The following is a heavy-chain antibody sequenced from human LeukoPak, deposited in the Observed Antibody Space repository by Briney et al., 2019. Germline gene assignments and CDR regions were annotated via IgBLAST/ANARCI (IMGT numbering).Heavy chain of an antibody. CDR3: ASRGSGLADY. Sequence: SETLSLTCTVSGGSISSYYWSWIRQPPGKGLEWIGYIYYSDSGSTNYNPSLKSRVTISVDTSKNQFSLKLNSVTAADTAMYYCASRGSGLADYWGQGTLVTVPS. J-gene: IGHJ4*02. CDR2: IYYSDSGST. CDR1: GGSISSYY. D-gene: IGHD3-10*01. V-gene: IGHV4-59*01.